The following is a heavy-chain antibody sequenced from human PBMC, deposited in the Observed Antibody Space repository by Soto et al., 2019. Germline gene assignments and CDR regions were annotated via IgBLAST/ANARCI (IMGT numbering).Heavy chain of an antibody. J-gene: IGHJ6*02. Sequence: QGQLVQSGPEVKKPGASVKVSCKTSGYTFSRYGISWVRQAPGQGLEWMGWISGYNGDTNYAQKVQGTATMTIDTSTSTAYMELRSLTSHDTAIYYCAKNSQPPYYYSVMDVWGQGTTVTFSS. V-gene: IGHV1-18*01. CDR2: ISGYNGDT. CDR3: AKNSQPPYYYSVMDV. CDR1: GYTFSRYG.